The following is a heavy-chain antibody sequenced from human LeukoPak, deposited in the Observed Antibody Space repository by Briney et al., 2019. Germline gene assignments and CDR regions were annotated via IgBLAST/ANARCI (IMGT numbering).Heavy chain of an antibody. CDR3: ARAWAPYCSSTSCSSGYWYFDL. Sequence: SVKVSCKASGGTFSSYAISWVRQAPGQGLEWMGRTIPILGIANYAQKFQGRVTITADKSTSTAYMELSSLRSEDTAVYYCARAWAPYCSSTSCSSGYWYFDLWGRGTLVTVSS. V-gene: IGHV1-69*04. J-gene: IGHJ2*01. D-gene: IGHD2-2*01. CDR2: TIPILGIA. CDR1: GGTFSSYA.